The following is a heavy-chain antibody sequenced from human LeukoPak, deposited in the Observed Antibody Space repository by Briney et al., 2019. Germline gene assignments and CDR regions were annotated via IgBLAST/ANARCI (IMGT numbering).Heavy chain of an antibody. CDR2: IYWDDDK. D-gene: IGHD4-17*01. V-gene: IGHV2-5*02. Sequence: SGPTLVKPTQTLTLTCTFSGFSLSTSGVGVGWIRQPPGKALEWLALIYWDDDKCYSPSLKSRLTITKDTSKNQVVLTMTNMDPVDTATYYCAHRLKYGDYIYFDYWGQGTLVTVSS. CDR1: GFSLSTSGVG. CDR3: AHRLKYGDYIYFDY. J-gene: IGHJ4*02.